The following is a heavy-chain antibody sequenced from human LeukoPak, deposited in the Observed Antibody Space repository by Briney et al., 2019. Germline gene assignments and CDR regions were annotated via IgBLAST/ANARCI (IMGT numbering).Heavy chain of an antibody. CDR1: GFTFDDYA. D-gene: IGHD3-22*01. J-gene: IGHJ4*02. Sequence: PGRSLRLSCAASGFTFDDYAMHWVRQSPGKGLEWVSAISGSGGSTYYADSVKGRFTISRDNSKNTLYLQMNSLRAEDTAVYYCAKDQDYYDSSGYSVWGQGTLVTVSS. CDR2: ISGSGGST. CDR3: AKDQDYYDSSGYSV. V-gene: IGHV3-23*01.